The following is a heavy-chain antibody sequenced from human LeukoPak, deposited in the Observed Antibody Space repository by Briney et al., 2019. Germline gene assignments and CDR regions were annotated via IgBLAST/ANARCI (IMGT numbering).Heavy chain of an antibody. CDR1: GFTLSSNY. J-gene: IGHJ4*02. CDR3: ARVPTTVTTVYFDY. V-gene: IGHV3-53*01. CDR2: IYSGGST. Sequence: PGGSLRLSCAASGFTLSSNYMSWVRQAPGKGLEWVSVIYSGGSTYYADSVKGRFTISRDNSKNTLYLQMNSLRAEDTAVYYCARVPTTVTTVYFDYWGQGTLVTVSS. D-gene: IGHD4-17*01.